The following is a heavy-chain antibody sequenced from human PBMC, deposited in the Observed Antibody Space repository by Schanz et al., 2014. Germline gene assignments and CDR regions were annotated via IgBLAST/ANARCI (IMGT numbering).Heavy chain of an antibody. Sequence: EVQLLESGGCLVQPGGSLRLSCAASGFTFSVYWMHWFRQGPGKGLSWVSRIDGEGGDTRYADSVKGRFTVFRDNARNMVFLQMNSLRVDDTGVYYCVRDERISSGVWFDPWGQGTLVTVSS. CDR1: GFTFSVYW. CDR3: VRDERISSGVWFDP. D-gene: IGHD6-19*01. J-gene: IGHJ5*02. V-gene: IGHV3-74*01. CDR2: IDGEGGDT.